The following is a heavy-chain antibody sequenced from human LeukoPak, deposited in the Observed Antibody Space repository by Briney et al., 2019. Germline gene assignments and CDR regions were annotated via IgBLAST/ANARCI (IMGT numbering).Heavy chain of an antibody. D-gene: IGHD3-3*02. J-gene: IGHJ4*02. V-gene: IGHV3-53*01. CDR1: GFSFSIYT. Sequence: GGSLRLSCVASGFSFSIYTMTWFRQAPGKGLEWVSGIHGDGRTYYADSVKGRFTISRDSSKNTLYLQMNSLRAEDTAVYYCATTGGYWTGIFDRWGQGTLVTVSS. CDR3: ATTGGYWTGIFDR. CDR2: IHGDGRT.